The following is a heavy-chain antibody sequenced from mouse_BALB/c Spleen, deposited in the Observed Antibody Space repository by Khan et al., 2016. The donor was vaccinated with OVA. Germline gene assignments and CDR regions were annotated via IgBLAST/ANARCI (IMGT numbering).Heavy chain of an antibody. J-gene: IGHJ4*01. CDR1: DYSITSDYA. D-gene: IGHD1-1*01. Sequence: EVQLVESGPGLVTPSQSLSLTCTVTDYSITSDYAWNWIRQFPGNKLEWMGYISSSGTTSSNPSLKSRISITRDTSKNQFFLQLKSVTTEDTATYDCARSLDYIYGYAMDYWGRGTSVTVSS. CDR3: ARSLDYIYGYAMDY. CDR2: ISSSGTT. V-gene: IGHV3-2*02.